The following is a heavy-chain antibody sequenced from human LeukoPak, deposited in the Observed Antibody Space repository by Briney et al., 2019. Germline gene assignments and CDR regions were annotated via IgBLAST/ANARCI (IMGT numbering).Heavy chain of an antibody. D-gene: IGHD4-17*01. J-gene: IGHJ1*01. V-gene: IGHV3-23*01. CDR3: AKDGRAYDYGDYGYFQH. CDR1: GFTFSSYA. CDR2: ISGSGGST. Sequence: GGSLRLSCAASGFTFSSYAMSWVRQAPGKGLGWVSAISGSGGSTYYADSVKGRFTISRDNSKNTLYLQMNSLRAEDTAVYYCAKDGRAYDYGDYGYFQHWGQGTLVTVSS.